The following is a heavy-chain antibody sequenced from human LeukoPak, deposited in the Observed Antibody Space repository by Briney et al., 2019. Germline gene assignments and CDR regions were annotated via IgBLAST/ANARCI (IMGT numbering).Heavy chain of an antibody. CDR2: IYHTGST. Sequence: PSETLSLTCTVAGASISSGTYSWRWIRQPPGEGLEWIGYIYHTGSTYYNPSLKGRVTISVDRSKNHFSLNLNFVTAADTALYYCARGDGSGSGRWFDPWGQGTLITVSS. D-gene: IGHD3-10*01. CDR1: GASISSGTYS. J-gene: IGHJ5*02. V-gene: IGHV4-30-2*01. CDR3: ARGDGSGSGRWFDP.